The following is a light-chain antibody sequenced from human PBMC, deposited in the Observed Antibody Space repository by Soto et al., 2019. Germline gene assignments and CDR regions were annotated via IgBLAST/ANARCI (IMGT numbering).Light chain of an antibody. CDR3: QQRSNWLT. V-gene: IGKV3-11*01. CDR1: QRISSY. CDR2: DAV. J-gene: IGKJ4*01. Sequence: EIVLTQSPATLSLSPGERATLSFRASQRISSYLAWYQQKPGQAPRLLIYDAVIRATGIPSRFSGSGSGTDFTLTISSLETEDFAIYYCQQRSNWLTFGGGTKVEIK.